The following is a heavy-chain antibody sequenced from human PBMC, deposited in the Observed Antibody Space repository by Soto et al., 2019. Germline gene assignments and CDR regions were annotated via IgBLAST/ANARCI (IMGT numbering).Heavy chain of an antibody. CDR1: GDTFSSFD. V-gene: IGHV1-18*04. D-gene: IGHD3-16*01. J-gene: IGHJ6*03. CDR3: TTSNFTDSGGNYHVHMDV. Sequence: QVLLVQSGPEVKRPGASVKVSCKASGDTFSSFDISWVRQAPGQGPEWMGCISAHNGNTNFAQKFQGRVSLTTDTSGTTGYMELRGLRSDDAGVYFYTTSNFTDSGGNYHVHMDVWGTGTTVTVSS. CDR2: ISAHNGNT.